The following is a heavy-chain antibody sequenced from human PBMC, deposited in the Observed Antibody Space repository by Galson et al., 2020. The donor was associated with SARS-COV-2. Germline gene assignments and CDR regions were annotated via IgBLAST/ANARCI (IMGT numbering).Heavy chain of an antibody. V-gene: IGHV5-51*01. D-gene: IGHD3-22*01. Sequence: GDSLKISCKGSGYSFTSYWLGWVRQMPGKGLEWMGIIYPGDSDTRYSPSFQGQVTISADKSISTAYLQWSSLKASDTAMYYCARGGYYYDSSGDPHDAFDIWGQGTMVTVSS. CDR2: IYPGDSDT. CDR3: ARGGYYYDSSGDPHDAFDI. CDR1: GYSFTSYW. J-gene: IGHJ3*02.